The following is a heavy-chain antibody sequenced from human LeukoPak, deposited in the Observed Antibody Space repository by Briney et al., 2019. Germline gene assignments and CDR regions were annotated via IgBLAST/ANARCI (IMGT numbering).Heavy chain of an antibody. CDR3: SCTIFGVVIRLGDYYYGMDV. V-gene: IGHV3-15*01. D-gene: IGHD3-3*01. CDR2: IKSRTDGGTT. J-gene: IGHJ6*02. Sequence: GGSLTLPCAASGLPFCHVWVSWPRDATGEGLECLGRIKSRTDGGTTDYAAHVKGRITSSRDDSKNTLYLQMNSVKTEDTAVYYCSCTIFGVVIRLGDYYYGMDVWGQGTTVTVSS. CDR1: GLPFCHVW.